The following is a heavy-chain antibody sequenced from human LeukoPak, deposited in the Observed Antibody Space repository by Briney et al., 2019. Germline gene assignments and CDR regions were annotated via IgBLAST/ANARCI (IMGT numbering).Heavy chain of an antibody. Sequence: ASVKVSCKASGGTFSSYDINWVRQATGQGLEWMGWMNPNSGNTGYAQKFQGRVTMTRNTSISTAYMELSSLRSEDTAVYYCARAYGSNYYYYYGMDVWGQGTTVTVSS. CDR1: GGTFSSYD. V-gene: IGHV1-8*02. D-gene: IGHD3-10*01. CDR3: ARAYGSNYYYYYGMDV. CDR2: MNPNSGNT. J-gene: IGHJ6*02.